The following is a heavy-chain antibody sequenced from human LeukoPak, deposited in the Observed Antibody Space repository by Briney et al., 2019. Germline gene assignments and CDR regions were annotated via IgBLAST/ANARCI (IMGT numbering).Heavy chain of an antibody. CDR3: AREFVTLCAASNSGY. CDR2: ICPNGSNT. Sequence: ASVKVSCKASGYTFTSYYMHRVRQTPGQGREWMGIICPNGSNTSYAQYVQGRVTMTRDTSTSTVYLELSSLRSEDTAVYYCAREFVTLCAASNSGYWGQGTLVTVSS. J-gene: IGHJ4*02. V-gene: IGHV1-46*01. CDR1: GYTFTSYY. D-gene: IGHD3-16*01.